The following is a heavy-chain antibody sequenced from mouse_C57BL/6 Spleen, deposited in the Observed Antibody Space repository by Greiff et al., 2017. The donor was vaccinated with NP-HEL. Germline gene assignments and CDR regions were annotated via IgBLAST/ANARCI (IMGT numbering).Heavy chain of an antibody. J-gene: IGHJ3*01. D-gene: IGHD2-3*01. CDR1: GYTFTSYW. CDR3: ARGGDGYYGAY. V-gene: IGHV1-52*01. Sequence: QVQLQQPGAELVRPGSSVKLSCKASGYTFTSYWMHWVKQRPIQGLEWIGNIDPSDSETHYNQKFKDKATLTVDKSSSTAYMQLSSLTSEDSAVYYCARGGDGYYGAYWGQGTLVTVSA. CDR2: IDPSDSET.